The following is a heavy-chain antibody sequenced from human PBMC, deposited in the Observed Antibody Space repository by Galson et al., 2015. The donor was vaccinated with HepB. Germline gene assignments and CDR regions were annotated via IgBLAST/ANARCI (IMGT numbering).Heavy chain of an antibody. CDR2: ISYDGSNK. J-gene: IGHJ4*02. D-gene: IGHD6-19*01. CDR1: GFTFSSYA. CDR3: AREFDGVEQWLAE. V-gene: IGHV3-30*04. Sequence: SLRLCCAASGFTFSSYAMHWVRQAPGKGLEWVAVISYDGSNKYYADSVKGRFTISRDNSKNTLYLQMNSLRAEDTAVYYCAREFDGVEQWLAEWGQGTLVTVSS.